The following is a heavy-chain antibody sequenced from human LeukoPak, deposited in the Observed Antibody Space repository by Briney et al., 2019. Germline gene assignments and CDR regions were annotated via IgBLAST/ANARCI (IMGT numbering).Heavy chain of an antibody. CDR1: GYSISSGYY. CDR2: IYHSGST. V-gene: IGHV4-38-2*02. CDR3: ARERTTTTNWFDP. J-gene: IGHJ5*02. Sequence: SETLSLTCTVSGYSISSGYYWGWIRQPPGKGLEWIGSIYHSGSTYYNPSLKSRVTISVDTSKSQFSLKLSSVTAADTAVYYCARERTTTTNWFDPWGQGTLVTVSS. D-gene: IGHD5-12*01.